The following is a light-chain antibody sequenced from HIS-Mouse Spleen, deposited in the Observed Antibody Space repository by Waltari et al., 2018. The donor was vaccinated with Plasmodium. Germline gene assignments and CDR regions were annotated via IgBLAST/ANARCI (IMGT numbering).Light chain of an antibody. V-gene: IGKV4-1*01. CDR3: QQYYSTPPYT. CDR2: WAW. Sequence: DIVMTQSPDSLAVSLGERATINCKSSQSVLYSSNNKNYLAWYQQKPGQPPKLLSYWAWTRESGVPDRFSGSGSGTDFTLTISSLQAEDVAVYYCQQYYSTPPYTFGQGTKLEIK. J-gene: IGKJ2*01. CDR1: QSVLYSSNNKNY.